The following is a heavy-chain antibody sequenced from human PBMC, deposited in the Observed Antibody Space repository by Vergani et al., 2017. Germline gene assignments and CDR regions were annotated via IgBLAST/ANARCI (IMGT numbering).Heavy chain of an antibody. CDR3: ARGWASADFWSGYSENWFDP. V-gene: IGHV3-33*01. CDR2: IWYDGSNK. D-gene: IGHD3-3*01. CDR1: GFTFSSYG. Sequence: QVQLVESGGGVVQPGRSLRLSCAASGFTFSSYGMHWVRQAPGKGLEWVAVIWYDGSNKYYADSVKGRFTISRDNSKNTLYLQMNSLRAEDTAVYYCARGWASADFWSGYSENWFDPWGQGTLVTVSS. J-gene: IGHJ5*02.